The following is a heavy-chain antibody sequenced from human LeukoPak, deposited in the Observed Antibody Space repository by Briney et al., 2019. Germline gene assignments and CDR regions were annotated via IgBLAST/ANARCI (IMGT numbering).Heavy chain of an antibody. CDR1: GFTFSGSA. V-gene: IGHV3-73*01. J-gene: IGHJ3*02. Sequence: GGSLRLSCAASGFTFSGSAMHWVRQASGKGLEWVGRIRSKANSYATAYAASVKGRFTISRDDSKNTAYLQMNSLKTEDTAVYYCTTPPVGTKEEDAFDIWGQGTMVTVSS. CDR3: TTPPVGTKEEDAFDI. D-gene: IGHD2-21*02. CDR2: IRSKANSYAT.